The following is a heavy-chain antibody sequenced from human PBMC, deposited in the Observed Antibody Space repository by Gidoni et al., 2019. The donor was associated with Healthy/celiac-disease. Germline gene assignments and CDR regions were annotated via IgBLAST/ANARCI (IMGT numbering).Heavy chain of an antibody. V-gene: IGHV4-39*01. J-gene: IGHJ6*02. CDR1: GGSISSSSYY. Sequence: QLQLQESGPGLVKPSETLSLTCTVAGGSISSSSYYWGWIRQPPGKGLEWIGSIYYSGSTYYNPSLKSRVTLSVDTSTNQFALKLSSVTAADTAVYYCGASTHYYYYGMYVWVQGTTVTVSS. CDR2: IYYSGST. CDR3: GASTHYYYYGMYV.